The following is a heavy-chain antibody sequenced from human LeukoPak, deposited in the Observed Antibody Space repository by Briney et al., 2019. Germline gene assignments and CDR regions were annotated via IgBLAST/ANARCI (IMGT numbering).Heavy chain of an antibody. CDR1: GGSISSSSYY. D-gene: IGHD3-22*01. Sequence: SEALSLTCTVSGGSISSSSYYWGWIRQPPGKGLEWIGSIYYSGSTYYNPSLKSRVTISVDTSKNQFSLKLSSVTAADTAVYYCARVGNYYDVGVDYWGQGTLVTVSS. V-gene: IGHV4-39*07. CDR2: IYYSGST. J-gene: IGHJ4*02. CDR3: ARVGNYYDVGVDY.